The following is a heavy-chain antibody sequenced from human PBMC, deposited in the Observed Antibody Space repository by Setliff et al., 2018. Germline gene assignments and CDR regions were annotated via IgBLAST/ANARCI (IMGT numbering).Heavy chain of an antibody. D-gene: IGHD2-2*01. CDR2: INPTGEST. J-gene: IGHJ6*03. CDR1: GYTLSSYY. Sequence: ASVKVSCKASGYTLSSYYMHWVRQAPGQGREWMGLINPTGESTVYAEKFQGRVSMTRDTSTSTVYMDLESLKSGDTAIYYCARGIISYASWAPNTHAYYYYMDVWGNGTTVTVSS. CDR3: ARGIISYASWAPNTHAYYYYMDV. V-gene: IGHV1-46*01.